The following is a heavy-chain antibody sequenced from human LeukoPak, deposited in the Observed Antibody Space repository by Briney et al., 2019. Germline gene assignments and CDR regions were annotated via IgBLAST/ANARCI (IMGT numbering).Heavy chain of an antibody. J-gene: IGHJ5*02. D-gene: IGHD2-8*01. CDR2: ISYDGSNK. CDR3: ARGPRTNNWFDP. V-gene: IGHV3-30-3*01. Sequence: PTGGSLRLSCAASGFTFSSYAMHWVRQAPGKGLEWVAVISYDGSNKYYADSVKGRFTISRDNSKNTLYLQMNSLRAEDTAVYYCARGPRTNNWFDPWGQGTLVTVSS. CDR1: GFTFSSYA.